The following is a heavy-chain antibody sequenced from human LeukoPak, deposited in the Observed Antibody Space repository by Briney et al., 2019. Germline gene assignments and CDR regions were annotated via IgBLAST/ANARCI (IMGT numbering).Heavy chain of an antibody. CDR2: ISGSGGSA. CDR1: GLTFSSYA. Sequence: GGSLRLSCAASGLTFSSYAMSWVRQAPGKGLEWVSAISGSGGSAYYADSVKGRFTISRDNSKNTLYLQMNSLRAEDTAVYYCAKDHGSSWRYFDYWGQGTLVTVSS. D-gene: IGHD6-13*01. V-gene: IGHV3-23*01. CDR3: AKDHGSSWRYFDY. J-gene: IGHJ4*02.